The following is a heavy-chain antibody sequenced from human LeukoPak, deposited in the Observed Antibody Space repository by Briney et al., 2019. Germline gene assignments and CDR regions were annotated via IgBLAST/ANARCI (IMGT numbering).Heavy chain of an antibody. CDR2: IASKTDGGAT. J-gene: IGHJ4*02. D-gene: IGHD3-10*01. Sequence: PGGSLRLSCSASGLTVTNAWMNWVRQAPGEGLDWVGRIASKTDGGATDYAAPVKGRFTISRDDSKNTLNLQMNSLKAEDTAVYYCTTGIRGDWGQGTLVTVSS. CDR3: TTGIRGD. CDR1: GLTVTNAW. V-gene: IGHV3-15*07.